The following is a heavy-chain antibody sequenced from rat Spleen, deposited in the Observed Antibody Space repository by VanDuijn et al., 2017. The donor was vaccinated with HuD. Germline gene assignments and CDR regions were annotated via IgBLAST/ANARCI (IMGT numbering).Heavy chain of an antibody. Sequence: EVQLVESDGGLVQPGRSLKLSCAASGFTFSDYYMAWVRQAPKKGLEWVATIGSSDIGTYYADSVKGRFTISRDNAKNSLYLQMHSLKSEDTATYFCARHELPGYDYGFMDAWGQGASVTVSS. J-gene: IGHJ4*01. CDR1: GFTFSDYY. V-gene: IGHV5-7*01. CDR2: IGSSDIGT. D-gene: IGHD1-4*01. CDR3: ARHELPGYDYGFMDA.